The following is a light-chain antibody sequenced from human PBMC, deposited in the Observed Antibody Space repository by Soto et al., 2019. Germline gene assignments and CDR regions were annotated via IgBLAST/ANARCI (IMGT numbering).Light chain of an antibody. Sequence: QSVLTQPPSVSGAPGQRVTISCTGSSSNIGATSDVHWYQHLPGTAPTLLIFGNDNRPSGVPDRFSGSKSGTSASLAITGLQAEDEAEYFCSSYSTTTTPHVLFGGGTKLTVL. CDR3: SSYSTTTTPHVL. CDR1: SSNIGATSD. J-gene: IGLJ2*01. V-gene: IGLV1-40*01. CDR2: GND.